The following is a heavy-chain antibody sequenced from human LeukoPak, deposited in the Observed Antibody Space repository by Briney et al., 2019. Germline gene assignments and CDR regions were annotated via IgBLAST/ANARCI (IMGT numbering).Heavy chain of an antibody. CDR3: AKGGRGGAITMVRGVKGDYYYMDV. CDR2: ISGSGGRT. J-gene: IGHJ6*03. Sequence: PGGSLRLSCAASGFTFSSFGMSWVRQAPGKGLEWVSSISGSGGRTYYTDSVKGRFTISRDNSKNTLYLQMNSLRAEDTAEYYCAKGGRGGAITMVRGVKGDYYYMDVWGKGTTVSISS. D-gene: IGHD3-10*01. CDR1: GFTFSSFG. V-gene: IGHV3-23*01.